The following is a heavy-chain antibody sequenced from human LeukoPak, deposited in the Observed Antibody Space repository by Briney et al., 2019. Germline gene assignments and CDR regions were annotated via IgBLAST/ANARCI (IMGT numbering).Heavy chain of an antibody. CDR1: GYTFTSYA. Sequence: ASVKVPCKASGYTFTSYAMNWVRQAPGQGLEWMGWINTNTGNPTYAQGFTGRFVFSLGTSVSTAYLQISSLKAEDTAVYYCARDWRPYCSSTSCSTFDYWGQGTLVTVSS. V-gene: IGHV7-4-1*02. D-gene: IGHD2-2*02. CDR3: ARDWRPYCSSTSCSTFDY. J-gene: IGHJ4*02. CDR2: INTNTGNP.